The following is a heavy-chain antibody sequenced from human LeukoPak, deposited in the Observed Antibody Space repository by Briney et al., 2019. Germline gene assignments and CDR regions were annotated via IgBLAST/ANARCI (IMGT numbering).Heavy chain of an antibody. Sequence: SETLSLTCAVSGGTISSYYWNCIRHPPGKGLECIGYSHYSGSTKYNPSLKSRVTISVDTSKNQFSMKLSSLTAADTAVYYCARWYTSGWAFDFWGQGTLVTVSS. J-gene: IGHJ4*02. CDR3: ARWYTSGWAFDF. CDR2: SHYSGST. D-gene: IGHD6-19*01. CDR1: GGTISSYY. V-gene: IGHV4-59*08.